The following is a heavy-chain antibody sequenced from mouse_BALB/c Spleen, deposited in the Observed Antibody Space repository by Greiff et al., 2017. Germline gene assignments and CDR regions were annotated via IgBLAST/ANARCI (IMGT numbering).Heavy chain of an antibody. CDR3: ARVPIRGYCDY. J-gene: IGHJ2*01. Sequence: DVKLVESGGGLVQPGGSLKLSCAASGFTFSSYTMSWVRQTPETRLEWVAYISNGGGSTYYPDTVKGRFTISRDNAKNTLYLQMSSLTSEDTAMYYCARVPIRGYCDYWGQGTTLTVSA. D-gene: IGHD5-1*01. CDR1: GFTFSSYT. CDR2: ISNGGGST. V-gene: IGHV5-12-2*01.